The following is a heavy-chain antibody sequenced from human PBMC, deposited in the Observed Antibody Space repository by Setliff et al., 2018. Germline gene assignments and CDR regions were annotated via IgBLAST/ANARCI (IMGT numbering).Heavy chain of an antibody. CDR3: ARGQATSSRSSLVY. CDR1: GGSISSSNW. CDR2: IYHSGTT. D-gene: IGHD6-6*01. Sequence: PSETLSLTCAVSGGSISSSNWWNWVRQPPGKGLEWIGEIYHSGTTNYNPSLKSRVTMSVDKSRNQFSLRLTSVTAADTAIYYCARGQATSSRSSLVYWGQGIPVTVSS. V-gene: IGHV4-4*02. J-gene: IGHJ4*02.